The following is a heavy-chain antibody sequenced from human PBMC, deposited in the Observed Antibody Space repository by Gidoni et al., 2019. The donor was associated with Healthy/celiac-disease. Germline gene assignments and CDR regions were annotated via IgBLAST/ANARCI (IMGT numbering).Heavy chain of an antibody. Sequence: QVQLQQWGAGLLKPSETLSLTCAVYGGSFSGYYWSWIRQPPGKGLEWIGEINHSGSTNYNPSLKSRVTISVDTSKNQFSLKLSSVTAADTAVYYCARTPSYYYGSGSPDYWGQGTLVTVSS. J-gene: IGHJ4*02. CDR2: INHSGST. CDR1: GGSFSGYY. CDR3: ARTPSYYYGSGSPDY. V-gene: IGHV4-34*01. D-gene: IGHD3-10*01.